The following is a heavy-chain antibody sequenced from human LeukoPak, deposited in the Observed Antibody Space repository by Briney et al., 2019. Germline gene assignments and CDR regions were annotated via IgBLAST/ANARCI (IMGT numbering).Heavy chain of an antibody. CDR2: INPNSGGT. CDR1: GYTFTGYY. CDR3: ARGPASPLYDFWSGYYYYYYYMDV. J-gene: IGHJ6*03. Sequence: ASVKVSCKASGYTFTGYYMHWVRQAPGQGLEWMGWINPNSGGTNYAQKFQGRVTITRNTSISTAYMELSSLRSEDTAVYYCARGPASPLYDFWSGYYYYYYYMDVWGKGTTVTVSS. V-gene: IGHV1-2*02. D-gene: IGHD3-3*01.